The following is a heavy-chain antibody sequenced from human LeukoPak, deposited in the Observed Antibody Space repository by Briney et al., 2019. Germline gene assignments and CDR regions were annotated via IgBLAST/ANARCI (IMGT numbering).Heavy chain of an antibody. D-gene: IGHD2-2*01. V-gene: IGHV3-11*06. CDR1: GFTFSDYY. Sequence: GGSLRLSCAASGFTFSDYYMSWIRQAPGKGLEWVSYISSSSSYTNYADSVKGRFTISRDNAKNSLYLKMNSLRAEDTPVYYCARDPGYCSSTSCYGGGVDYWGQGTLVTVSS. CDR3: ARDPGYCSSTSCYGGGVDY. J-gene: IGHJ4*02. CDR2: ISSSSSYT.